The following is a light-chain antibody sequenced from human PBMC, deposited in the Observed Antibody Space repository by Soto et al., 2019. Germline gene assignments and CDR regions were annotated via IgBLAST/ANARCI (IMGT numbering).Light chain of an antibody. CDR2: NNN. CDR1: SSNIGTNA. CDR3: AAWDDSLNGYV. Sequence: QLVLTQPPSASGTPGQRVTISCSGGSSNIGTNAVNWYQQLPGTAPKLLIYNNNQRPSGVPDRFSGSKSGTSASLAISGLQSEDEADYYCAAWDDSLNGYVFGTGTKLTV. J-gene: IGLJ1*01. V-gene: IGLV1-44*01.